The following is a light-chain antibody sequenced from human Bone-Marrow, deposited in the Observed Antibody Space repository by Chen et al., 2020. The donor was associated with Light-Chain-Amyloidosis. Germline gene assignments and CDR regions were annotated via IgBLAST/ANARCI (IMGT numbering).Light chain of an antibody. CDR1: QSISHW. CDR3: QQYDNYWT. CDR2: DAS. J-gene: IGKJ1*01. V-gene: IGKV1-5*01. Sequence: DIQIPQSPSTLSASVGDRVTITCRASQSISHWLAWYQQKPGKAPKLLIFDASNLQSGVPSRFSGSGSGTQFTLTISSLQPDDFATYYCQQYDNYWTFGQGTQVEIK.